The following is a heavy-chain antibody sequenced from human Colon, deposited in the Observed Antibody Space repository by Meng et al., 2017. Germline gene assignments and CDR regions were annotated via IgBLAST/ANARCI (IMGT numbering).Heavy chain of an antibody. Sequence: QVQLQESGPGLVKPSETLSLTCNVSGSSVTNHYWHWIRQTPGQGLEWIGYAYYTGSTNYNPSLQSRATIFVDTSKNQFSLSVTSVTGADTAVYYCARERVVGFLDSWGQGTLVTVSS. J-gene: IGHJ4*02. CDR1: GSSVTNHY. CDR3: ARERVVGFLDS. D-gene: IGHD1-26*01. CDR2: AYYTGST. V-gene: IGHV4-59*02.